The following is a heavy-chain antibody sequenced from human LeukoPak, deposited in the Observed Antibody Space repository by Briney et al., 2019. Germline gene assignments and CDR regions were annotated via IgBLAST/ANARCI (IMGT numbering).Heavy chain of an antibody. D-gene: IGHD2-2*01. J-gene: IGHJ4*02. CDR2: IYHSGST. CDR1: GGSISSGGYS. CDR3: ARHDTVIVVVPADQGFDY. Sequence: PSQTLSLTCAVSGGSISSGGYSWSWIRQPPGKGLEWIGYIYHSGSTYYNPSLKSRVTISVDRSKNQFSLKLSSVTAADTAVYYCARHDTVIVVVPADQGFDYWGQGTLVTVSS. V-gene: IGHV4-30-2*01.